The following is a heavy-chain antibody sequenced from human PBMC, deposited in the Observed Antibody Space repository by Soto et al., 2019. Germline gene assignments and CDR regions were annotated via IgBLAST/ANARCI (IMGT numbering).Heavy chain of an antibody. D-gene: IGHD2-21*01. Sequence: QVQLVESGGGLVKPGGSLRLSCAASGFTFSDYYMSWIRQAPGKGLEWVSYISSSSSYTNYADSVKGRFTISRDNAKNSLYLQMNSLRAEDTAVYYCARAFRVEMATILWYFDLWGRGTLVTVSS. V-gene: IGHV3-11*05. J-gene: IGHJ2*01. CDR2: ISSSSSYT. CDR3: ARAFRVEMATILWYFDL. CDR1: GFTFSDYY.